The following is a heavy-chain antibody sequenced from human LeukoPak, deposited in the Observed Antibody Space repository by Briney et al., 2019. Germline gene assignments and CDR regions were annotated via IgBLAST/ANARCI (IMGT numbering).Heavy chain of an antibody. CDR2: ISAYNGNT. Sequence: ASVKVSCKASGYTFTSYGISWVRQAPGQGLEWMGWISAYNGNTNYAQKLQGRVTMTTDTSTSTAYMELRSLRSDDTAVYYCARDLDDILTGYLYPWGQGTLVTVSS. CDR1: GYTFTSYG. D-gene: IGHD3-9*01. J-gene: IGHJ5*02. V-gene: IGHV1-18*01. CDR3: ARDLDDILTGYLYP.